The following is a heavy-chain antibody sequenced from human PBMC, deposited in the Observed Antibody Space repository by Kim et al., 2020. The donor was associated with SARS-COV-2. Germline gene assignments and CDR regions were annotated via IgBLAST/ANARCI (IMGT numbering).Heavy chain of an antibody. CDR2: GRT. D-gene: IGHD3-10*01. V-gene: IGHV3-53*01. CDR3: ARERSGIDY. Sequence: GRTYYADSVKGRFTISRDNSKNTLYLQMNSLRAEDTAVYYCARERSGIDYWGQGTLVTVSS. J-gene: IGHJ4*02.